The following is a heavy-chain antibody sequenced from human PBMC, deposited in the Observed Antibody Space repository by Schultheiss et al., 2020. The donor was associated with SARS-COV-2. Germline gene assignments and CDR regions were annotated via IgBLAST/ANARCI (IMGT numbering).Heavy chain of an antibody. CDR3: AKDILTTAYYYYGMDV. D-gene: IGHD4-17*01. V-gene: IGHV3-23*01. Sequence: GGSLRLSCAASGFTFSSYAMSWVRQAPGKGLEWVSAISGSGGSTYYADSVKGRFTISRDNSKNTLYLQMNSLRAEDTAVYYCAKDILTTAYYYYGMDVWGQGTMVTVSS. CDR1: GFTFSSYA. CDR2: ISGSGGST. J-gene: IGHJ6*02.